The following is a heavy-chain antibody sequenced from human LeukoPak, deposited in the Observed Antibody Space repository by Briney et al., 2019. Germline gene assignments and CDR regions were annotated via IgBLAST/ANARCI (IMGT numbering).Heavy chain of an antibody. Sequence: SETLSLTCTVSGYSISSGYYWGWIRPPPGKGLEWIGSIYHSGSTYYNPSLKSRVTISVDTSKNQFSLKLSSVTAADTAVYYCATVTPNFDYWGQGTLVTVSS. V-gene: IGHV4-38-2*02. CDR1: GYSISSGYY. J-gene: IGHJ4*02. CDR3: ATVTPNFDY. CDR2: IYHSGST. D-gene: IGHD4-17*01.